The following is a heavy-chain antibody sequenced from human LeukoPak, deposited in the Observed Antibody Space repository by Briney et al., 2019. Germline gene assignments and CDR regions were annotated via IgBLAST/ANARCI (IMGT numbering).Heavy chain of an antibody. J-gene: IGHJ4*02. CDR1: GASISSGDYY. Sequence: SETLSLTCTVSGASISSGDYYWSWIRQPPRKGLEWIGYIYNSGSTYYNPSHKSRVTMSVDTSKNQFSLKLSSVTAADTAVYYCARVDCSSTSCFVGYWGQGTLVTVSS. CDR2: IYNSGST. V-gene: IGHV4-30-4*08. CDR3: ARVDCSSTSCFVGY. D-gene: IGHD2-2*01.